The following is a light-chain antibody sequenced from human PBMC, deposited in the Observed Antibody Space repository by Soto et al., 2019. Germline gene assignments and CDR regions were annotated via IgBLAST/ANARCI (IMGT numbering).Light chain of an antibody. J-gene: IGKJ1*01. Sequence: EIVLTQPPGTLSLSPGERATLSCRASQSVASNNLAWYQQIPGQSPRILIYGASSRATGIPDRFSGSGSGTDFTLTISRLEPEDFAVYYCQQYGSSPRTFGQGTRVEIK. V-gene: IGKV3-20*01. CDR3: QQYGSSPRT. CDR1: QSVASNN. CDR2: GAS.